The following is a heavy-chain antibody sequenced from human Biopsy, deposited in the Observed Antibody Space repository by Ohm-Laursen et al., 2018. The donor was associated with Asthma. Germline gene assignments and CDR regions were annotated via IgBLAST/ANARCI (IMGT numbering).Heavy chain of an antibody. CDR3: AKDRFDGSVTSHYYYYGIDV. CDR2: TSYAGREN. D-gene: IGHD3-10*01. CDR1: GFAFGNYA. V-gene: IGHV3-30*18. J-gene: IGHJ6*02. Sequence: SLRLSCAASGFAFGNYAMYWVRQAPGKGPEWVELTSYAGRENGYVDSVKGRFTISRDNFRNTLYVEMSSLRPEDSATYYCAKDRFDGSVTSHYYYYGIDVWGQGTAVTVSS.